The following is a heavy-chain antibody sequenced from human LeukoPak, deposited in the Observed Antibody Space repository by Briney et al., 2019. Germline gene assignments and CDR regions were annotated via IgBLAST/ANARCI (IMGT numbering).Heavy chain of an antibody. V-gene: IGHV1-3*01. CDR2: VSAANNP. D-gene: IGHD5-24*01. J-gene: IGHJ4*02. Sequence: ASVKVSCETSGYIFTPHHIHWMRQAPGQGLELLGWVSAANNPEYSQKFQGRVVITRDASATTSYLELNSLRSEDTAVYYCAMSVEMPPIPSFDYWGQGTLVTVSS. CDR3: AMSVEMPPIPSFDY. CDR1: GYIFTPHH.